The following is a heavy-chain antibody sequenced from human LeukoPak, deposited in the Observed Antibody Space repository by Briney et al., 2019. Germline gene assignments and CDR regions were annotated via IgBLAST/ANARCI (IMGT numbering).Heavy chain of an antibody. Sequence: SETLSLTCTVSGGSISSYYWSWIRQPPGKGLEWIGYIYYSGSTNYNPSLKSRVTISVDTPKNQFSLKLSSVTAADTAVYYCARGLYCSGGSCFYDYWGQGTLVTVSS. CDR2: IYYSGST. D-gene: IGHD2-15*01. J-gene: IGHJ4*02. CDR3: ARGLYCSGGSCFYDY. V-gene: IGHV4-59*01. CDR1: GGSISSYY.